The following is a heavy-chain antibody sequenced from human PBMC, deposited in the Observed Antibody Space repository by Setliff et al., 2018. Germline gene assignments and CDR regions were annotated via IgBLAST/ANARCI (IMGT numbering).Heavy chain of an antibody. V-gene: IGHV4-34*01. CDR1: GGSFSGYY. J-gene: IGHJ4*02. CDR2: INHSGST. D-gene: IGHD5-12*01. CDR3: ARVGSGYDWGIDY. Sequence: PSETLSLTCAVYGGSFSGYYWSWIRQPPGKGLEWIGEINHSGSTNYNPSLKSRVTISVDTSKNQFSLKLSSVTAADTTVYYCARVGSGYDWGIDYWGQGTLVTVSS.